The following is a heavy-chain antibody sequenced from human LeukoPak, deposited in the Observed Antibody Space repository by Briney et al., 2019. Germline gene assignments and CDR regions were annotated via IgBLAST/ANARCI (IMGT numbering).Heavy chain of an antibody. J-gene: IGHJ4*02. CDR3: ARSAYPGNSVIED. CDR1: GITFSSYW. D-gene: IGHD4-23*01. Sequence: GSLRLSCAGSGITFSSYWMHWVRQAPGKGLVWVSRINSDGRSTNYADSVKGRLTISRDNAKNTLYLQMNSLRAEDTAVYYCARSAYPGNSVIEDWGRGTLVAVSS. CDR2: INSDGRST. V-gene: IGHV3-74*01.